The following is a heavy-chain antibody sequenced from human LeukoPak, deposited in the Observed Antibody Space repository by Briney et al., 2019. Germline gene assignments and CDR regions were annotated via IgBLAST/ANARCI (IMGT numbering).Heavy chain of an antibody. CDR1: GDSISSGGYY. CDR2: IYYSGST. V-gene: IGHV4-31*03. CDR3: AREAVVAADFDY. J-gene: IGHJ4*02. D-gene: IGHD2-15*01. Sequence: SETLSLTCTVSGDSISSGGYYWSWVRQHPGKGLEWLGYIYYSGSTYYNPSLKSRVTISVDTSKNQFSLKLSSVTAADTAVYYCAREAVVAADFDYWGQGTLVTVSS.